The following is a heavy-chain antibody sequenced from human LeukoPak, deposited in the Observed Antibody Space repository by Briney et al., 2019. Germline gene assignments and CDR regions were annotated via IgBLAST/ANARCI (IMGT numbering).Heavy chain of an antibody. CDR1: GGSFSGYY. CDR2: INHSGST. V-gene: IGHV4-34*01. Sequence: SETLSLTCAVYGGSFSGYYWSWIRQPPGKGLEWIGEINHSGSTNYNPSLKSRVTISVDTSKNQFSLKLSSVTAADTAVYYCARRRYSSGFRAVVGPYYFDYWGQGTLVTVSS. J-gene: IGHJ4*02. CDR3: ARRRYSSGFRAVVGPYYFDY. D-gene: IGHD6-19*01.